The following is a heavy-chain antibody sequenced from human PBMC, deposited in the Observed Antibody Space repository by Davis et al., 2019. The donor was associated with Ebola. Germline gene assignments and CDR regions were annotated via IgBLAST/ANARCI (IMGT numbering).Heavy chain of an antibody. J-gene: IGHJ2*01. Sequence: PSETLSLTCAVYGGSFGGYYWSWIRQPPGKGLEWIGEINHSGSTNYNPSLKSRVTISLDTSKNQFSLQLNSVTPEDTAVYYCARFNWYFDLWGRGTLVTVSS. CDR2: INHSGST. CDR3: ARFNWYFDL. V-gene: IGHV4-34*01. CDR1: GGSFGGYY.